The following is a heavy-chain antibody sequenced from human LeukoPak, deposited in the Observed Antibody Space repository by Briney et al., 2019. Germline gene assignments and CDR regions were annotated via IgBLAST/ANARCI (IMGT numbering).Heavy chain of an antibody. D-gene: IGHD3-3*01. V-gene: IGHV1-46*01. J-gene: IGHJ4*02. CDR1: GYTFTSYY. Sequence: ASVKVSCKASGYTFTSYYMHWVRQAPGQGLEWMGIINPSGGSTSYAQKFQGRVTMTRDTSTSTVYMELSSLRSEDTAVYYCARDSLGRDFWSGYYRDWGQGTLVTVSS. CDR3: ARDSLGRDFWSGYYRD. CDR2: INPSGGST.